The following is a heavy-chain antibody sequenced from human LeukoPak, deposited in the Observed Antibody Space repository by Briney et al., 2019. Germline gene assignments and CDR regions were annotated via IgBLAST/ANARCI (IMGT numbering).Heavy chain of an antibody. CDR2: ISYLGST. Sequence: PSETLSLTCTVSGYSVSTGSYYGSWIRQTPGGGVEWIGFISYLGSTSYNPSLKSRVTLSIDTSKNQFSLKVRSLSAADTAFYYCARGPYYDFWTGYHWFDPWGQGTLVTVSS. J-gene: IGHJ5*02. CDR1: GYSVSTGSYY. V-gene: IGHV4-61*01. CDR3: ARGPYYDFWTGYHWFDP. D-gene: IGHD3-3*01.